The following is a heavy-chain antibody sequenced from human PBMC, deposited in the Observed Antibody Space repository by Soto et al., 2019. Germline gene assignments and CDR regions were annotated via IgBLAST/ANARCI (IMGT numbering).Heavy chain of an antibody. CDR1: RYTFTSYG. J-gene: IGHJ5*02. D-gene: IGHD3-9*01. V-gene: IGHV1-18*01. CDR2: ISAYNGNT. CDR3: ARAYYDILTGSLNWFDP. Sequence: GASVKVSCKASRYTFTSYGISWVRQAPGQGLEWMGWISAYNGNTNYAQKLQGRVTMTTDTSTSTAYMELRSLRSDDTAVYYCARAYYDILTGSLNWFDPWGQGTLVTVSS.